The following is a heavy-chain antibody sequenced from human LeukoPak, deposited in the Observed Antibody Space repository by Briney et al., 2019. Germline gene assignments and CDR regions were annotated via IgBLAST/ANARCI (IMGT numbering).Heavy chain of an antibody. D-gene: IGHD5-18*01. V-gene: IGHV3-7*01. CDR1: GFTFSSYW. Sequence: GGSLRLSCAASGFTFSSYWMPWIRQAPGKGLEWVANIKQDGSEKYYVDSVKGRFTISGDNAKNSLYLQMNSLRAEDTAVYYCARDTGGGYSCYDCWGQGTLVTVSS. J-gene: IGHJ4*02. CDR3: ARDTGGGYSCYDC. CDR2: IKQDGSEK.